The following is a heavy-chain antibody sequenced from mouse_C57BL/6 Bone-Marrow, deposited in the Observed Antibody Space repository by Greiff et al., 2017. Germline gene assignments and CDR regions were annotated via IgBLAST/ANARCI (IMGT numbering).Heavy chain of an antibody. Sequence: QVTLKESGAELARPGASVKLSCKASGYTFTSYGISWVKQRTGQGLEWIGEIYPRSGNTYYNEKFKGKATLTADKASSTAYLELRSLTSEDSAVYFCARSKLYGSSYVGDYWGQGTTLTVSS. CDR2: IYPRSGNT. V-gene: IGHV1-81*01. J-gene: IGHJ2*01. D-gene: IGHD1-1*01. CDR3: ARSKLYGSSYVGDY. CDR1: GYTFTSYG.